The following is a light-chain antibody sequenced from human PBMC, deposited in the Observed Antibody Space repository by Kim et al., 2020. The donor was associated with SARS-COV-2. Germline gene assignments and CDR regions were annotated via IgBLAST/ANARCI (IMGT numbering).Light chain of an antibody. CDR2: AAS. CDR3: LQVNSIPRT. J-gene: IGKJ2*02. CDR1: QGVSSY. V-gene: IGKV1-9*01. Sequence: ASVGDRVTITCRASQGVSSYLAWYQQKAGKAPKLLIYAASTLQSGVPSRFSGSGSGTEFTLTVSSLQPEDFATYYCLQVNSIPRTFGQGTKVDIK.